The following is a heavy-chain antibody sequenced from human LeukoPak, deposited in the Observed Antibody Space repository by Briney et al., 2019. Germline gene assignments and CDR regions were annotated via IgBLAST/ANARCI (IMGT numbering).Heavy chain of an antibody. CDR3: VREIFGSGSYPDY. D-gene: IGHD3-10*01. J-gene: IGHJ4*02. V-gene: IGHV3-33*01. CDR2: IWHDASHT. Sequence: GRSLRLSSAASGVSSSTYAMHWGRQAPGEGLEWVALIWHDASHTIYTDSVKGRFTISRDNSKNTAYLQMNSLGGEDTAVYYCVREIFGSGSYPDYWGQGTLITVSS. CDR1: GVSSSTYA.